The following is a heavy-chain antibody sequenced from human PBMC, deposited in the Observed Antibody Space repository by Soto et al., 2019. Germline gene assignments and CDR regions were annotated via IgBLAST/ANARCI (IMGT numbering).Heavy chain of an antibody. V-gene: IGHV4-31*03. CDR1: GGSISSGGYY. Sequence: QVQLRESGPGLVKPSQTLSLTCTVSGGSISSGGYYWSWIRQHPGKGLEWIGYIYYSGSTYYNPSLKSRVTISVDTSKNQFSLKLSSVTAADTAVYYCARAGGAIEMATINYWGQGTLVTVSS. CDR2: IYYSGST. CDR3: ARAGGAIEMATINY. J-gene: IGHJ4*02. D-gene: IGHD5-12*01.